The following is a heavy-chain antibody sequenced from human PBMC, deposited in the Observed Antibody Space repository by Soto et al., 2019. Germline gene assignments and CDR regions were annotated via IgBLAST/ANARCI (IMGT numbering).Heavy chain of an antibody. CDR3: AWLNSGSSLKGGMEV. CDR1: GGTFSSYA. V-gene: IGHV1-69*01. J-gene: IGHJ6*02. D-gene: IGHD1-26*01. Sequence: QVQLVQSGAEVKKPGSSVKVSCKASGGTFSSYAISWVRQAPGQGLEWMGGIIPIFGTANYAQKFQGRVTITADQSKSTAYMGLSRLRSEDTAVYYCAWLNSGSSLKGGMEVWGPGTTVTVSS. CDR2: IIPIFGTA.